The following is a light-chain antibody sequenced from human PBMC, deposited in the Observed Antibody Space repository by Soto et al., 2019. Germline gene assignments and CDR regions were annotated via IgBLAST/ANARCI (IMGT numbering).Light chain of an antibody. CDR3: QQYGSSPWT. V-gene: IGKV3-20*01. CDR2: AAS. Sequence: EIVLTQSPGTLSLSPGEIATLSCRASQSISSSYLAWYQQKPGQAPRLIIYAASSRATGIPDRFSGSGSGTDFTLTISRLETEDFSVYYCQQYGSSPWTFGQGTKVEIK. J-gene: IGKJ1*01. CDR1: QSISSSY.